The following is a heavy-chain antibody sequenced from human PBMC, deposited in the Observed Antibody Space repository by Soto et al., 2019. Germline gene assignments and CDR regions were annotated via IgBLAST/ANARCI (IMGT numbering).Heavy chain of an antibody. CDR1: GLSLSTSDVG. CDR3: ARSKYSRSSFDY. J-gene: IGHJ4*02. D-gene: IGHD6-6*01. CDR2: IYWDDDK. Sequence: SGPTLVNPTQTLTLTCTFSGLSLSTSDVGVGWIRQPPGKALEWLAIIYWDDDKRYSPSLKSRLTITKDTSKNQVVLTVTNMDPVDTATYYCARSKYSRSSFDYWGQGTLVTVSS. V-gene: IGHV2-5*02.